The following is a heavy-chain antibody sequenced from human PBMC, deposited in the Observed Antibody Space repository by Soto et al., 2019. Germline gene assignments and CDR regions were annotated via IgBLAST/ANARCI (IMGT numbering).Heavy chain of an antibody. J-gene: IGHJ4*02. CDR3: ASCSSASAYIDY. V-gene: IGHV4-59*01. CDR2: IYYSGST. D-gene: IGHD6-13*01. Sequence: ASETLSLTCTVSGGSISSYYWSWIRQPPGKGLEWIGYIYYSGSTNYNPSLKSRVTISVDTSKNQFSLKLTSVTAADTAVYYCASCSSASAYIDYWGQGTQVTVSS. CDR1: GGSISSYY.